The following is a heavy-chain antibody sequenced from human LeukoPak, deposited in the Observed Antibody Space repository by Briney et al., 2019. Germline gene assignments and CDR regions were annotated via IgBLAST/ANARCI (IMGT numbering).Heavy chain of an antibody. CDR1: GFTLSSYA. J-gene: IGHJ4*02. D-gene: IGHD5-18*01. V-gene: IGHV3-23*01. CDR2: ITASGGNT. Sequence: GGSLRLSCAASGFTLSSYAMGWVRQAPGKGLEWVSAITASGGNTYYANSVKGRFTISRDNSKNTLYLQVNSLRAEDTAVYYCAKGNGYSYGRYYFDYWDRGTLVTVSS. CDR3: AKGNGYSYGRYYFDY.